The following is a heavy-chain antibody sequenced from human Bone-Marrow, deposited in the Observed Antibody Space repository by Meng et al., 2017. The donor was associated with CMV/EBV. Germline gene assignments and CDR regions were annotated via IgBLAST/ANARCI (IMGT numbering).Heavy chain of an antibody. CDR1: GFIFSDYY. D-gene: IGHD2-2*01. CDR3: VRADPTKRSSTTSCLDY. CDR2: ITISGSTI. V-gene: IGHV3-11*04. Sequence: GGSLRLSCAASGFIFSDYYMSWVRQAPGKGLEWVSYITISGSTIYYADSVKGRFTISRDNAKNSLYLQMNSLRAEDTAVYYCVRADPTKRSSTTSCLDYWGQGTLVTVSS. J-gene: IGHJ4*02.